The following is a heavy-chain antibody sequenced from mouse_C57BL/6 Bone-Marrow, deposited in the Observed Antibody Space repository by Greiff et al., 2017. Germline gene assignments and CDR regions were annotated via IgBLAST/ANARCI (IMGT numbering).Heavy chain of an antibody. J-gene: IGHJ3*01. Sequence: QVQLKQPGAELVRPGSSVKLSCKASGYTFTSYWMHWVKQRPIQGLEWIGNIDPSDSETHYNQKFKDKATLTVDKSSSTAYMQLSSLTSEDSAVYYCAREWSCPFAYWGQGTLVTVSA. D-gene: IGHD1-3*01. CDR3: AREWSCPFAY. CDR2: IDPSDSET. V-gene: IGHV1-52*01. CDR1: GYTFTSYW.